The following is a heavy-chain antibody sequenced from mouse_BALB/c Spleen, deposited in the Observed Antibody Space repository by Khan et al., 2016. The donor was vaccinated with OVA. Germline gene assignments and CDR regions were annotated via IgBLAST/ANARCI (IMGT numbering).Heavy chain of an antibody. J-gene: IGHJ2*01. V-gene: IGHV1-87*01. CDR1: GYTFTTYW. CDR2: IYPGDGDT. Sequence: QVQLKQSGAELARPGASVKLSCKASGYTFTTYWMQWVKQRPGQGLEWIGTIYPGDGDTRYTQNFKDKATLTADKSSSTAYMQLSSLASEDSAVYYCASYRYDYFDYGGQGTTLTGSS. CDR3: ASYRYDYFDY. D-gene: IGHD2-14*01.